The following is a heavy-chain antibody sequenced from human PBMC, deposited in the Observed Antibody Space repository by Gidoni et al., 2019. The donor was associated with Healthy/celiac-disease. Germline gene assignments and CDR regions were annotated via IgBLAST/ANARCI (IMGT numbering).Heavy chain of an antibody. V-gene: IGHV3-48*01. CDR1: GFSFSTYS. D-gene: IGHD6-6*01. CDR2: ISSSSSTI. Sequence: EVQLVASGGGLVQPGGSLSLPFAASGFSFSTYSMNCVRQAQGKGLEWVSYISSSSSTIYYADSVKGRFTISRDNAKNSLYLQMNSLRAEDTAVYYCAVEYSSSLGDYWGQGTLVTVSS. CDR3: AVEYSSSLGDY. J-gene: IGHJ4*02.